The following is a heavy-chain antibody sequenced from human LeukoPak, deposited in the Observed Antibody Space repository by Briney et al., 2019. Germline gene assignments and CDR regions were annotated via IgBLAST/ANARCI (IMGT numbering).Heavy chain of an antibody. CDR1: GGSISSGGYS. CDR3: ARGRGVTMVRGVIIRSPIFDY. D-gene: IGHD3-10*01. V-gene: IGHV4-30-2*01. J-gene: IGHJ4*02. Sequence: SQTLSLTCAVSGGSISSGGYSWSWIRQPPGKGLEWIGYIYHSGSTYYNPSLKSRVTISVDRSKNQFSLKLSSVTAADTAVYFCARGRGVTMVRGVIIRSPIFDYWGQGTLVTVSS. CDR2: IYHSGST.